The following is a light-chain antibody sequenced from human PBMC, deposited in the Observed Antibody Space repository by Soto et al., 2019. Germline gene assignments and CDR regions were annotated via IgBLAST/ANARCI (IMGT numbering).Light chain of an antibody. CDR2: GNT. Sequence: QSVLTQPPSVSGAPGQRVTISCTGSSSNIGAGYNVHWYQQLPGTAPKLLIYGNTNRPSGVPDRFSASKSDTSASLAITGLHSEDEAFYYCQSFDSTLSGGVFGTGTKVTVL. CDR1: SSNIGAGYN. V-gene: IGLV1-40*01. CDR3: QSFDSTLSGGV. J-gene: IGLJ1*01.